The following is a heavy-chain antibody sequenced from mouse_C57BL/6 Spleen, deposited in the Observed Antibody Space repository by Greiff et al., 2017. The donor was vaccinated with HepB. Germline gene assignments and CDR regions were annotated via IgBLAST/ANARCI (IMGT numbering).Heavy chain of an antibody. CDR1: GFSLTSYG. CDR2: IWSDGST. CDR3: ARQGDYGGAWFAY. D-gene: IGHD2-4*01. V-gene: IGHV2-6-1*01. J-gene: IGHJ3*01. Sequence: VKVVESGPGLVAPSQSLSITCTVSGFSLTSYGVHWVRQPPGKGLEWLVVIWSDGSTTYNSALKSRLSISKDNSKSQVFLKMNSLQTDDTAMYYCARQGDYGGAWFAYWGQGTLVTVSA.